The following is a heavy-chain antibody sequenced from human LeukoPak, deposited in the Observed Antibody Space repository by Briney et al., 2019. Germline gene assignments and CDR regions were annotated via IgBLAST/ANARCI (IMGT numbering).Heavy chain of an antibody. V-gene: IGHV3-23*01. Sequence: GGSLRLSCAASGFPFRSYAMSWVRRAPGKGLEWVSSISGSGDSTYYADSVNGRFTISRDNSKNTLYLQMNSLRAEDTASYYCAKERVGATTSLRFDYWGQGTLVTVSS. D-gene: IGHD1-26*01. CDR2: ISGSGDST. CDR1: GFPFRSYA. J-gene: IGHJ4*02. CDR3: AKERVGATTSLRFDY.